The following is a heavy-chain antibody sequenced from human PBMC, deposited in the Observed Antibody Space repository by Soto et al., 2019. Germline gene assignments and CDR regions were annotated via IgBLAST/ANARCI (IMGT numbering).Heavy chain of an antibody. CDR1: GGTFSSYA. Sequence: SVKVSCKASGGTFSSYAISWVRQAPGQGLEWMGGIIPIFGTANYAQKFQGRVTITADESTSTAYMELSSLRSEDTAVYYCAGHTDILTGDYPYYYYYYGMDVWGQGTTVTSP. J-gene: IGHJ6*02. CDR3: AGHTDILTGDYPYYYYYYGMDV. CDR2: IIPIFGTA. V-gene: IGHV1-69*13. D-gene: IGHD3-9*01.